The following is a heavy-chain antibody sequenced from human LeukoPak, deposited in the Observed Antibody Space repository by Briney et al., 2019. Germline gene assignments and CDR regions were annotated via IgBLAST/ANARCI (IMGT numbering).Heavy chain of an antibody. CDR1: GFTFSAYT. CDR2: IISNGGST. Sequence: PGGSLRLSCAASGFTFSAYTIHWVRQVPGRRLESVSAIISNGGSTYYADSVKGRFTISRDNSKNTLYLQMDSLRTEDMAVYYCARVKMGATISDYYYYYYMDVWGKGTTVTVSS. CDR3: ARVKMGATISDYYYYYYMDV. V-gene: IGHV3-64*02. J-gene: IGHJ6*03. D-gene: IGHD1-26*01.